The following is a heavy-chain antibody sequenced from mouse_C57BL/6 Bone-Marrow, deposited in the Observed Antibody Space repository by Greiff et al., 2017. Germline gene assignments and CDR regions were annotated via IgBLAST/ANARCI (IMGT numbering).Heavy chain of an antibody. CDR1: GYTFTSYW. CDR3: ARVTGYYAMDY. D-gene: IGHD4-1*01. CDR2: IYPGSGST. V-gene: IGHV1-55*01. J-gene: IGHJ4*01. Sequence: QVQLQQPGAELVKPGASVKMSCKASGYTFTSYWITWVKQRPGQGLEWIGDIYPGSGSTNYNAKFKSKATLTVDTSSSTAYMQLSSLTSEDSAVYYCARVTGYYAMDYWGQGTSVTVSS.